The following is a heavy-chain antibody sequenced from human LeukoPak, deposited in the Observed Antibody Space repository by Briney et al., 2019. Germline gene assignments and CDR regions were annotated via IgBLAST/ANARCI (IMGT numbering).Heavy chain of an antibody. Sequence: GGSLRLSCAASGFTFSSYGMHWVRQAPGKGLEWVAFIRYDGSNKYYADSVKGRFTISRDNSKNTLYLQMNSLRAEDTAVYYCARGEDEVEATEGGYFDYWGQGTLVTVSS. J-gene: IGHJ4*02. CDR2: IRYDGSNK. CDR1: GFTFSSYG. V-gene: IGHV3-30*02. CDR3: ARGEDEVEATEGGYFDY. D-gene: IGHD1-26*01.